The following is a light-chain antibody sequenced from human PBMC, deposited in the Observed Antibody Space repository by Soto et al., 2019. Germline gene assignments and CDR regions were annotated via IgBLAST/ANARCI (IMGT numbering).Light chain of an antibody. CDR2: GAS. CDR1: QSIDTIS. CDR3: QHYDTSLST. Sequence: DIVLTQSPGTLSLSPGERATLSCRASQSIDTISLAWYQQKPGQAPRLLIYGASTRSTGIPDRFGGSGSGTDFTLTISRLEHEDFAVYDCQHYDTSLSTFGGGTTVDI. V-gene: IGKV3-20*01. J-gene: IGKJ4*01.